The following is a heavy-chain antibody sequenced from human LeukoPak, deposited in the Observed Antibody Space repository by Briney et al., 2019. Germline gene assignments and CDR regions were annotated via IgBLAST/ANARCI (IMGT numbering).Heavy chain of an antibody. J-gene: IGHJ4*02. D-gene: IGHD3-16*02. CDR3: AKTGDYDYVWGTYRLTDYFDS. V-gene: IGHV6-1*01. CDR2: TYYRSNFYN. Sequence: SQTLSLTCAISGDSVSSNIAAWNWIRQSPSRGLECLLRTYYRSNFYNDYDVSVKNRIIINPDVSKNQFSLQLSSVTHEDTAVYYCAKTGDYDYVWGTYRLTDYFDSWGQGTLVTVSS. CDR1: GDSVSSNIAA.